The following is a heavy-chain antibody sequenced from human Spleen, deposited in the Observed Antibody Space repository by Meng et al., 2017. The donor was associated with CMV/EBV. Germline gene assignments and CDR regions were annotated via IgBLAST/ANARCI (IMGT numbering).Heavy chain of an antibody. CDR2: MNTNGDST. CDR3: ANLGASYCSGGSCARFDY. V-gene: IGHV3-23*01. J-gene: IGHJ4*02. CDR1: TFRNFA. Sequence: TFRNFAMSWVRQAPGKGLEWVSAMNTNGDSTYYADSVMGRFTISRDNSRNTLYLQMNSLRAEDTAVYYCANLGASYCSGGSCARFDYWGQGTLVTVSS. D-gene: IGHD2-15*01.